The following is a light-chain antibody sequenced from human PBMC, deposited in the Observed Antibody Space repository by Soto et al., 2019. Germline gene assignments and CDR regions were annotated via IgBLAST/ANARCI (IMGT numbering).Light chain of an antibody. CDR1: QDIGNW. V-gene: IGKV1-12*01. CDR3: HQANSVPPT. J-gene: IGKJ1*01. Sequence: DIQMPQSPSSVSASVGDRVTITCRARQDIGNWLLWYQQKPGKAPKLLIFGASSLQSGGPSRFSGNRSGTDFTLTVSSLQPEDSATYFCHQANSVPPTCGQGTKVE. CDR2: GAS.